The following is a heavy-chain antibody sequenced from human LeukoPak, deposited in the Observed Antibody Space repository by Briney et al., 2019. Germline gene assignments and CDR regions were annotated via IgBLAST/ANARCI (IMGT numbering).Heavy chain of an antibody. J-gene: IGHJ3*02. CDR1: GFTFSSYT. V-gene: IGHV3-23*01. D-gene: IGHD6-19*01. CDR3: AKDQYRSGLDGFDI. CDR2: ISGSGVST. Sequence: GGSLRLSCAVSGFTFSSYTMHWVRQAPGKGLEWVSGISGSGVSTYYADSVKGRFTISRDNSKNTLYLQMNSLRAEDTAVYYCAKDQYRSGLDGFDIWGQGTMVTASS.